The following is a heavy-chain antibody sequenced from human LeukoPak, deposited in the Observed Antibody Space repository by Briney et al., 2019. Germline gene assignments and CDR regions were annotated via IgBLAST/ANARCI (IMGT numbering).Heavy chain of an antibody. Sequence: GGSLRLSCAGSGFTFSDFWMTWVRQTPGKGLEWVANIKEDGTEKNLVDSVKGRFTISRDNAKNSLYLQMNSLRAEDTAVYYCARHPYGVLDYWGQGTLVTVSS. J-gene: IGHJ4*02. CDR3: ARHPYGVLDY. CDR1: GFTFSDFW. D-gene: IGHD4-17*01. V-gene: IGHV3-7*01. CDR2: IKEDGTEK.